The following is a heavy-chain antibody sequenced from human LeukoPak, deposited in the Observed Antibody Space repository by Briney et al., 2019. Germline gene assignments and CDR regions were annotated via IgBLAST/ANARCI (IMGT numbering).Heavy chain of an antibody. D-gene: IGHD3-10*01. J-gene: IGHJ6*02. CDR3: ARDRGNVVRGANGLDV. V-gene: IGHV3-21*05. Sequence: GGSLRLSCAASGFTFSTYSMNWVRQAAGKGLGWVSYIISSTTYIYYADSVKGRFTISRDNAKNSLYLQMNSLRAEDTSVYYCARDRGNVVRGANGLDVWGQGTTVTASS. CDR2: IISSTTYI. CDR1: GFTFSTYS.